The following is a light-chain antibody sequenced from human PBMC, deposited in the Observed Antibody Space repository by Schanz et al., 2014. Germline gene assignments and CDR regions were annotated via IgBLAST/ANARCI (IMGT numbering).Light chain of an antibody. V-gene: IGLV2-18*02. CDR1: SSDVGRYNR. Sequence: QSALTQPPSVSGSPGQSVTISCTGSSSDVGRYNRVSWFQQPPGTAPKLMIYEGNKRPSGVSNRFSGSKSGNTASLTISGLQAEDEADYYCSSYTSSSTWVFGGGTKVTVV. CDR3: SSYTSSSTWV. J-gene: IGLJ3*02. CDR2: EGN.